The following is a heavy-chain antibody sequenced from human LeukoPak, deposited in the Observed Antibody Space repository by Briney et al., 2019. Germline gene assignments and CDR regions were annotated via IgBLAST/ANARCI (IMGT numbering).Heavy chain of an antibody. D-gene: IGHD6-19*01. J-gene: IGHJ4*02. CDR2: IYYGGST. CDR3: AREAVAGTGIDY. Sequence: SETLSLTCTVSGGSISSYYWSWIRQPPGKGLEWIGYIYYGGSTNYNPSLKSRVTISVDTSKNQFSLKLSSVTAADTAVYYCAREAVAGTGIDYWGQGTLVTVSS. V-gene: IGHV4-59*12. CDR1: GGSISSYY.